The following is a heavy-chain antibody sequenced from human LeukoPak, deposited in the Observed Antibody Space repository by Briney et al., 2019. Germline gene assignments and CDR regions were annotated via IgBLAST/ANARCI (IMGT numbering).Heavy chain of an antibody. CDR3: ARAPLYYYDSSGSKYYFDY. CDR2: IYYSGST. J-gene: IGHJ4*02. V-gene: IGHV4-31*03. Sequence: SETLSLTCTVSGGSISSGGYYWSWIRQHPGKGLEWIGYIYYSGSTYYNPSLKSRVTISVDTSKNQFSLKLSSATAADTAVYYCARAPLYYYDSSGSKYYFDYWGQGTLVTVSS. D-gene: IGHD3-22*01. CDR1: GGSISSGGYY.